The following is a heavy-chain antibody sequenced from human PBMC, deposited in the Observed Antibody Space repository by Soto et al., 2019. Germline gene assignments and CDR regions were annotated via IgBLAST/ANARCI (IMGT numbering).Heavy chain of an antibody. Sequence: QVQLVQSGAEVKKPGSSVKVSCKASGGTFSSYSINWVRQAPGQGLEWMGEIIPIFGTANYAQKFQGRVTITADESTSTAYMELSSLRSEDTAMYYCALSHTGFCSPADCPGDFAQWGQGTLVTVSS. CDR3: ALSHTGFCSPADCPGDFAQ. V-gene: IGHV1-69*01. D-gene: IGHD2-15*01. CDR1: GGTFSSYS. J-gene: IGHJ4*02. CDR2: IIPIFGTA.